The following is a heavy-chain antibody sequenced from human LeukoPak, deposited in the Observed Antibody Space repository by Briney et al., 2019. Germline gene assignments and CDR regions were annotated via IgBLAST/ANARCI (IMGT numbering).Heavy chain of an antibody. D-gene: IGHD3-22*01. Sequence: GGSLRLSCAASGFTFSSYAMHWVRQAPGKGLEYVSAISSNGGSTYYANSVKGRFTISRDNSKNTLYLQMGSLRAEDMAVYYCARGPLYDSSGYATIDYWGQGTLVTVS. CDR2: ISSNGGST. CDR3: ARGPLYDSSGYATIDY. V-gene: IGHV3-64*01. J-gene: IGHJ4*02. CDR1: GFTFSSYA.